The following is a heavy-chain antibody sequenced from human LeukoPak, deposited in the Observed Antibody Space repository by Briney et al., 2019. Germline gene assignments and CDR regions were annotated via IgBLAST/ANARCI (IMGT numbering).Heavy chain of an antibody. CDR3: AKDQDYYDSSGLFGY. CDR2: ISGSGGST. Sequence: GGSLRLSCAASGFIFSSYAMSWVRQAPGKGLEWVSAISGSGGSTYYADSVKGRFTISRDNSKNTLYLQMNSLRAEDTAVYYCAKDQDYYDSSGLFGYWGQGTLVTVSS. CDR1: GFIFSSYA. D-gene: IGHD3-22*01. J-gene: IGHJ4*02. V-gene: IGHV3-23*01.